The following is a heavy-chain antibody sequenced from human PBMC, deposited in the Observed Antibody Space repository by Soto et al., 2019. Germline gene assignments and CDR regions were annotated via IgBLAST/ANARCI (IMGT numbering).Heavy chain of an antibody. Sequence: ASVKVSCKASGYTFTSYDINWVRQATGQGLEWMGWMNPNSGNTGYSQKFQGRVTMTRNTSISTAYMELSSLRSEDTAVYYCARDLEAVAGTGEYYYGMDVWGQGTTVTVSS. CDR3: ARDLEAVAGTGEYYYGMDV. V-gene: IGHV1-8*01. CDR1: GYTFTSYD. CDR2: MNPNSGNT. D-gene: IGHD6-19*01. J-gene: IGHJ6*02.